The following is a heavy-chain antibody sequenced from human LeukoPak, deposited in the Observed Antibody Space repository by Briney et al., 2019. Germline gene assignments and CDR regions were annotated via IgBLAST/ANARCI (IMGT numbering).Heavy chain of an antibody. V-gene: IGHV3-53*01. CDR3: ARDRPGGGSYYGLDY. CDR2: IYSGGST. Sequence: GGSLRLSCAASGFTVSSNYMTWVRQAPGKGLEWVSVIYSGGSTYYADSVKGRFTISRDNSKNTLYLQMNCLRAEDTAVYYCARDRPGGGSYYGLDYWGQGTLVTVSS. J-gene: IGHJ4*02. D-gene: IGHD1-26*01. CDR1: GFTVSSNY.